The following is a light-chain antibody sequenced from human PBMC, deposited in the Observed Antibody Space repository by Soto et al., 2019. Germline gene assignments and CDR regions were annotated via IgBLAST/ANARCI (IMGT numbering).Light chain of an antibody. J-gene: IGKJ4*01. CDR1: QSVGSY. CDR2: DAS. V-gene: IGKV3-11*01. Sequence: EIVLTQSPATLSLSPGERATLYCRASQSVGSYLAWYQQKPGQAPRLLIYDASNRATGIPARFSGSGSGTDFSLTISSLEPEDFAVYYCQQRYNWPPLTFGGGTKVEIK. CDR3: QQRYNWPPLT.